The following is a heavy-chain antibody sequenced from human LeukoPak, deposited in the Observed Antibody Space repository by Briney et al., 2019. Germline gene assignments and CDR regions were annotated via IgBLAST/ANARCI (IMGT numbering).Heavy chain of an antibody. J-gene: IGHJ6*02. CDR1: GFTFSSYG. Sequence: GGSLRLSCAASGFTFSSYGMHWVRQAPGKGLEWVAVIWYDGSNKYYADSVKGRFTISRDNAKNSLYLQMNSLRAEDTAVYYCARDRTRDYYGMDVWGQGTTVTVSS. V-gene: IGHV3-33*01. CDR3: ARDRTRDYYGMDV. CDR2: IWYDGSNK.